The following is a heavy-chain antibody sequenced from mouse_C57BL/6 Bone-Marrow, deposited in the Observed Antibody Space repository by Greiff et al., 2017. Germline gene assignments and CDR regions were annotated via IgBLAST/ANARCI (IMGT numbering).Heavy chain of an antibody. CDR3: ARERYYYGSSYWYFDV. V-gene: IGHV3-1*01. CDR2: ISYSGST. CDR1: GYSITSGYD. D-gene: IGHD1-1*01. J-gene: IGHJ1*03. Sequence: DVKLQESGPGMVKPSQSLSLTCTVTGYSITSGYDWHWMRHFPGNKLEWMGYISYSGSTNYNPSLKSRISITHDTSKNHFFLKLNSVTTEDTATYYCARERYYYGSSYWYFDVWGTGTTVTVSS.